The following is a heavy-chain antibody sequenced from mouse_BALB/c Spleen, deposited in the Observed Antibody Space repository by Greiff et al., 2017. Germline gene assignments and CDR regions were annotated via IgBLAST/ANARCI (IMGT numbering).Heavy chain of an antibody. CDR2: IWTGGGT. CDR3: VRASTARATFFDY. CDR1: GFSLTSYD. D-gene: IGHD3-2*01. J-gene: IGHJ2*01. Sequence: VQLVESGPGLVAPSQSLSITCTVSGFSLTSYDISWIRQPPGKGLEWLGVIWTGGGTNYNSAFMSRLSISKDNSKSQVFLKMNSLQTDDTAIYYCVRASTARATFFDYWGQGTTLTVSS. V-gene: IGHV2-9-2*01.